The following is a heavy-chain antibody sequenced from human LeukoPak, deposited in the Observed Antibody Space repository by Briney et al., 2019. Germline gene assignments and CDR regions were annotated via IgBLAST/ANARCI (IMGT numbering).Heavy chain of an antibody. Sequence: SVKVSCKASGYTFTGYYMHWVRQAPGQGLEWMGWINPNSGVTNYAQKFQGRVTMTRDTSISTAYMELSRLRSDDTAVYYCARDGCSSTSCYTLFDYWGQGTLVTVSS. D-gene: IGHD2-2*02. CDR3: ARDGCSSTSCYTLFDY. V-gene: IGHV1-2*02. CDR1: GYTFTGYY. CDR2: INPNSGVT. J-gene: IGHJ4*02.